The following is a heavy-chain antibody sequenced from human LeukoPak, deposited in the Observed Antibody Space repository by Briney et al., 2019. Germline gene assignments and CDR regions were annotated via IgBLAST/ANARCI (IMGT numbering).Heavy chain of an antibody. CDR3: AREGESSGYYSDY. CDR1: GFTFSDYW. D-gene: IGHD3-22*01. J-gene: IGHJ4*02. CDR2: MKHDGSEK. V-gene: IGHV3-7*01. Sequence: GGSLRLSCAASGFTFSDYWMSWVRQAPGKGLEWVANMKHDGSEKYYVDSVKGRFTISRDNAKNSLFLQMNSLRAEDTAQYYCAREGESSGYYSDYWGQGTLVTVSS.